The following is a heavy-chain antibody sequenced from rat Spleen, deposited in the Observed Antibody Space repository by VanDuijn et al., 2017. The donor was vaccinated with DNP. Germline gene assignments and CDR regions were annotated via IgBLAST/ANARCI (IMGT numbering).Heavy chain of an antibody. V-gene: IGHV4-2*01. Sequence: EVQLVESGGGLVQPGGSMKLSCAASGFTFSKYYMAWVRQAPGKGLGWIGQINKDSSTINYTPSLKDKFTISRDNAQNTLYLQMSKLGSEDTAIYHCARALDWGQGVMVTVSS. CDR3: ARALD. CDR2: INKDSSTI. J-gene: IGHJ2*01. CDR1: GFTFSKYY.